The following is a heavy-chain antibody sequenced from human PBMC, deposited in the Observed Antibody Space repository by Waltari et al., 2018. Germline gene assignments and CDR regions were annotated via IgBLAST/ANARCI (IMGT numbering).Heavy chain of an antibody. CDR2: IIPIFGTA. J-gene: IGHJ6*02. V-gene: IGHV1-69*13. D-gene: IGHD3-22*01. Sequence: QVQLVQSGAEVKKPGSSVKVSCKASGGTFRSYAISWVRQAPGQGLEWLGGIIPIFGTANYAQKFQGRVTITADESTSTAYMELSSLRSEDTAVYYCAITYYYDSSGYYRSHYYYYYGMDVWGQGTTVTVSS. CDR1: GGTFRSYA. CDR3: AITYYYDSSGYYRSHYYYYYGMDV.